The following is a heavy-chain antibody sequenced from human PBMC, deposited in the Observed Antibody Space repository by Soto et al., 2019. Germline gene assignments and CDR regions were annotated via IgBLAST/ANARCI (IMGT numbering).Heavy chain of an antibody. J-gene: IGHJ4*02. CDR2: IITAYGST. V-gene: IGHV1-69*01. CDR1: GGTFKIHG. Sequence: QVQLVQSGAEVKRPGSSVKVSCKVSGGTFKIHGINWVRQAPGQGLEWMGGIITAYGSTNYAQKFQGRVTSTADDSTITGAMELDSLRSEDTAVYYCARGAERLDYWGQGTQVTVSS. D-gene: IGHD1-26*01. CDR3: ARGAERLDY.